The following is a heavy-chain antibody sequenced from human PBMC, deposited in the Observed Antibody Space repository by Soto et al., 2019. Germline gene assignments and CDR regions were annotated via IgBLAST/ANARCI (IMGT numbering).Heavy chain of an antibody. CDR2: ISYDGSNK. J-gene: IGHJ4*02. Sequence: QVQLVESGGGVVQPGRSLRLSCAASGFTFSSYAMHWVRQAPGKGLEWVAVISYDGSNKYYADSVKGRFTISRDNSENTLYLQMNSLRAEDTAVYYCAREWWGAGTTPYFDYWGQGTLVTVSS. CDR1: GFTFSSYA. V-gene: IGHV3-30-3*01. CDR3: AREWWGAGTTPYFDY. D-gene: IGHD1-7*01.